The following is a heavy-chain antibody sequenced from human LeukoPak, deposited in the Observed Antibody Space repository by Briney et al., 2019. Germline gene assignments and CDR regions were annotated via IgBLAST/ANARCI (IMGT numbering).Heavy chain of an antibody. CDR2: IKSKTDGGTT. CDR3: TTSYYYDSSGYHY. J-gene: IGHJ4*02. CDR1: GFTFSSYW. Sequence: GGSLRLSCAASGFTFSSYWMSWVRQAPGKGLEWVGRIKSKTDGGTTDYAAPVKGRFTISRDDSKNTLYLQMNSLKTEDTAVYYCTTSYYYDSSGYHYWGQGTLVTVSS. V-gene: IGHV3-15*01. D-gene: IGHD3-22*01.